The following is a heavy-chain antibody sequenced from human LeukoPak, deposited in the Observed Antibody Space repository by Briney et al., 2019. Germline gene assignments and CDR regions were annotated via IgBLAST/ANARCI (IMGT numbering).Heavy chain of an antibody. CDR2: ISPSSSTI. Sequence: GGSLRLSCAASGFTFSSYNMNWVRQAPGKGLEFVSSISPSSSTIYYTDSVKGRFTISRDNAKNSLYLQMNSLRTEDTAVYYCARLGRDLDYWGQGALVTVSS. D-gene: IGHD7-27*01. J-gene: IGHJ4*02. CDR1: GFTFSSYN. V-gene: IGHV3-21*01. CDR3: ARLGRDLDY.